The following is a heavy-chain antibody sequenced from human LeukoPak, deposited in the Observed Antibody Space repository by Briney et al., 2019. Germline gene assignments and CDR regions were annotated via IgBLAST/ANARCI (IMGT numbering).Heavy chain of an antibody. D-gene: IGHD3-9*01. CDR2: IVVGRGNT. V-gene: IGHV1-58*02. Sequence: TSVKVSCKASGFTFTSSAMQWVRQARGQRLEWIGWIVVGRGNTNYAQKFQERVTITRDMSTSTAYMELSSLRSEDTAVYYCAAGLRYFDWLVYWGQGTLVTVSS. CDR1: GFTFTSSA. J-gene: IGHJ4*02. CDR3: AAGLRYFDWLVY.